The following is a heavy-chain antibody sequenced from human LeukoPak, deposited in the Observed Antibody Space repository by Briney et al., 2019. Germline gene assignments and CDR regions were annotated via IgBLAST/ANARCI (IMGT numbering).Heavy chain of an antibody. CDR1: GGSFSGYY. CDR2: INHSGST. V-gene: IGHV4-34*01. CDR3: ARRLRQNLFDP. Sequence: KPSETLSLTCAVYGGSFSGYYWSWIRQPPGKGLEWIGEINHSGSTNYNPSLKSRVTISVDTSKNQFSLKLTSVTAADTAVYYCARRLRQNLFDPWGQGTLVTVSS. D-gene: IGHD4-17*01. J-gene: IGHJ5*02.